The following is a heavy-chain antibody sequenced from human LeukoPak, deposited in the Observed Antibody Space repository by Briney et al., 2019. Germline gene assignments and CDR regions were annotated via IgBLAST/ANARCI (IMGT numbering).Heavy chain of an antibody. D-gene: IGHD3-9*01. Sequence: NPSETLSLTCTVSGGSISPYYWSWIRQPPGKGLEWVGYISHSGDPSYNPSLKSRVTMSVDTSKNQFSLNCMRDHWLLSSNKWYYYGLDVWGQGTTVTVSS. CDR3: YYGLDV. J-gene: IGHJ6*02. CDR1: GGSISPYY. V-gene: IGHV4-59*01. CDR2: ISHSGDP.